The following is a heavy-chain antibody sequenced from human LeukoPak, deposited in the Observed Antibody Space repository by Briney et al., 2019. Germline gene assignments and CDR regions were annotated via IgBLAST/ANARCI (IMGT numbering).Heavy chain of an antibody. CDR1: GFTVSSSY. V-gene: IGHV3-66*01. J-gene: IGHJ4*02. CDR3: ATRYNYGAFDY. CDR2: ISSAGTT. D-gene: IGHD5-18*01. Sequence: GGSLRLSCAASGFTVSSSYMSWVRQAPGKGLEWVSIISSAGTTYYADSVKGRFTISRDNSKNTVYLQVNSLRDEDTAVYYCATRYNYGAFDYWGQGTLVTVSS.